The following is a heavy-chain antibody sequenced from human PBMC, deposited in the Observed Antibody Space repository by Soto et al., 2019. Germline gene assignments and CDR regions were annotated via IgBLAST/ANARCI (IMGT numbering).Heavy chain of an antibody. D-gene: IGHD3-3*01. CDR2: FSWNSNSI. J-gene: IGHJ5*02. CDR3: AKGSGGGTIFGVALDL. V-gene: IGHV3-9*01. CDR1: GFTFDHYA. Sequence: EVQLVESGGGLVQPGGSLRLSCAASGFTFDHYAMHWVRQAPGKGLEWVGGFSWNSNSIGYVDSVKGRFTISRDSAKNSLYLQMNSLRIEDTALYFCAKGSGGGTIFGVALDLWGQGALVTVSS.